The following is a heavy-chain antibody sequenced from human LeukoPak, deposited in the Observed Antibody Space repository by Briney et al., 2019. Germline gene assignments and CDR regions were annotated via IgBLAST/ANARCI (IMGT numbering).Heavy chain of an antibody. J-gene: IGHJ3*02. V-gene: IGHV5-51*01. CDR1: GYSFTSYW. D-gene: IGHD6-19*01. Sequence: GESLKISCKGSGYSFTSYWIGWVRQMPGKGLEWMGIIYPGDSDTRYSPSFQGQVTISADKSISTAYLQWSSLKASDTAMYYCASLGISVSGSDVFDIWGQGTMVTVSS. CDR2: IYPGDSDT. CDR3: ASLGISVSGSDVFDI.